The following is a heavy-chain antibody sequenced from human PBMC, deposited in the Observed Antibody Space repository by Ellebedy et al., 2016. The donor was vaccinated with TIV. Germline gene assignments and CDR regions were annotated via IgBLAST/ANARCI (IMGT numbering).Heavy chain of an antibody. D-gene: IGHD3-9*01. CDR3: ARHPDILTGYSDY. V-gene: IGHV4-39*01. CDR1: GVSINKSPYY. Sequence: SETLSLXCTVSGVSINKSPYYWGWIRQPPGRGLEWIGSIHYAGGTYYNPSLKSRVSISVDPSRSQFSVRLTSVTAADTAFYYCARHPDILTGYSDYWGQGVLVTVSS. J-gene: IGHJ4*02. CDR2: IHYAGGT.